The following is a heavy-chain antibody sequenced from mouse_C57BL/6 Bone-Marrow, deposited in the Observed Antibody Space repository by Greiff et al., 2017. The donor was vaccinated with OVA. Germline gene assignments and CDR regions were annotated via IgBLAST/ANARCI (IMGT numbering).Heavy chain of an antibody. CDR2: IDPENGDT. V-gene: IGHV14-4*01. D-gene: IGHD2-5*01. CDR1: GFNIKDDY. Sequence: EVKLVESGAELVRPGASVKLSCTASGFNIKDDYMHWVKQRPEQGLEWIGWIDPENGDTEYASKFQGKATITADTSSNTAYLQLSSLTSDDTAVYYCTTGYSNLGYWGQGTTLTVSS. CDR3: TTGYSNLGY. J-gene: IGHJ2*01.